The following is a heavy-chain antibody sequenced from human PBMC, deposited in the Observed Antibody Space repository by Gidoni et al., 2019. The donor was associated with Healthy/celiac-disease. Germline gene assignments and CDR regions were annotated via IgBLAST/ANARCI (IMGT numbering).Heavy chain of an antibody. CDR1: GGSISSSSYY. V-gene: IGHV4-39*07. CDR3: ARDGDWGAWFGMDV. J-gene: IGHJ6*02. Sequence: QLQLQESGPGLVTPSETLSLTCTVSGGSISSSSYYWGWIRQPPGKGLEWIGSIYYSGSTYYNPSLKSRVTISVDTSKNQFSLKLSSVTAADTAVYYCARDGDWGAWFGMDVWGQGTTVTVSS. D-gene: IGHD3-16*01. CDR2: IYYSGST.